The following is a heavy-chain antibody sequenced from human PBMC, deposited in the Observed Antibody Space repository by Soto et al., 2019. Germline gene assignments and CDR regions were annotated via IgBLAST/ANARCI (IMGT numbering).Heavy chain of an antibody. CDR2: INHSGST. CDR1: GGSFSGYY. CDR3: ARGPFIAALDY. Sequence: QVQLQQWGAGLLKPSETLSLTCAVYGGSFSGYYWSWIRQPPGKGLEWIGEINHSGSTNYNPSLKSRVTISVDTSKNQFSLKLSSVTAADTAVYYCARGPFIAALDYCGQGTLVTVSS. D-gene: IGHD6-6*01. J-gene: IGHJ4*02. V-gene: IGHV4-34*01.